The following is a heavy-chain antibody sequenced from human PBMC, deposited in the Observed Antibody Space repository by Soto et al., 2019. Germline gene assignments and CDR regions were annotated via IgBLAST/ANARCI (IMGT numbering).Heavy chain of an antibody. CDR2: VYYSGST. CDR1: GGSISSSY. D-gene: IGHD6-6*01. CDR3: ATSSRSSWRYYYMDV. V-gene: IGHV4-59*01. J-gene: IGHJ6*03. Sequence: QVQLQESGPGLVKPSETLSLTCTVSGGSISSSYWSWIRQPPGKELEYIGYVYYSGSTNYNPSLRSRVTITLDTSKDHLSLTLSSVTAADTAVYYCATSSRSSWRYYYMDVWGKGTTVTVSS.